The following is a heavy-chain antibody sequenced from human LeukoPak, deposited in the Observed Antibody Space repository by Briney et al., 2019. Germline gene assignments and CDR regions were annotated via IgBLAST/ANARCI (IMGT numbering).Heavy chain of an antibody. J-gene: IGHJ6*03. V-gene: IGHV3-23*01. CDR2: IVGSDGGT. CDR3: ARGAVYYMDI. Sequence: GGSLRLSCAASGFPISTDGMSWVRQAPGKGLEWVSGIVGSDGGTYYADSVKGRFIISRDNSKDTLYVQMNSLRAEDTAVYYCARGAVYYMDIWGKGTTVTISS. D-gene: IGHD6-19*01. CDR1: GFPISTDG.